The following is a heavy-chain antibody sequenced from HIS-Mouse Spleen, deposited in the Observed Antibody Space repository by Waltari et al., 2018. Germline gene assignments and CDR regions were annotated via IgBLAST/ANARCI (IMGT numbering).Heavy chain of an antibody. CDR2: ISYDGSNK. CDR1: GFTFRSYG. D-gene: IGHD6-19*01. CDR3: AKASSGWLDY. Sequence: QVQLVESGGGVVQPGRSLRLSCAASGFTFRSYGLQWVRQAPGKGLEWVAVISYDGSNKYYADSVKGRFTISRDNSKNTLYLQMNSLGAEDTAVYYCAKASSGWLDYWGQGTLVTVSS. V-gene: IGHV3-30*18. J-gene: IGHJ4*02.